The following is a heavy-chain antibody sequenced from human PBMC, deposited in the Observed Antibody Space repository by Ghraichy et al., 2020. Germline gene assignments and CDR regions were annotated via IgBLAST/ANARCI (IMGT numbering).Heavy chain of an antibody. CDR3: AKPHRSAWNHNWFDS. Sequence: GGSLRLSCEASGFSISSSWMHWVRQVQGKGLEWVSRIDNDGSITNYADSVKGRFTISKDIARNTLHLQMNSLRADDTGVYFCAKPHRSAWNHNWFDSWGQGTLVTVSS. D-gene: IGHD1-1*01. CDR2: IDNDGSIT. V-gene: IGHV3-74*01. J-gene: IGHJ5*01. CDR1: GFSISSSW.